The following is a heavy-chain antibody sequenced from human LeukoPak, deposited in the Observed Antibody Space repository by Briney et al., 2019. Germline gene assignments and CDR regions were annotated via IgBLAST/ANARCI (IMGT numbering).Heavy chain of an antibody. CDR3: VTGVPWD. D-gene: IGHD1-26*01. J-gene: IGHJ4*02. Sequence: GSSVKVSCKASGGTFSSYAISWVRQAPGQGFEWMGWMNPKTGRTGFAQKFRGRFTMTRNISISTAYLEVTNLRFEDTALYYCVTGVPWDWGQGSLIIVSS. CDR2: MNPKTGRT. CDR1: GGTFSSYA. V-gene: IGHV1-8*02.